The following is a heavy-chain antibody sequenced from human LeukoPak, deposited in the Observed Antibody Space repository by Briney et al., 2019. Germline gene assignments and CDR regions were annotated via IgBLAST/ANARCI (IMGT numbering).Heavy chain of an antibody. CDR3: AKDRAEDPYYDFWSGYSFDY. J-gene: IGHJ4*02. Sequence: GGSLRLSCAASGFTFSSYAMSWVRQAPGKGLEWVSAISGSGGSTYYADSVKGRFTISRDNSKNTLYLQMNSLRAEDTAVYYRAKDRAEDPYYDFWSGYSFDYWGQGTLVTVSS. CDR2: ISGSGGST. V-gene: IGHV3-23*01. D-gene: IGHD3-3*01. CDR1: GFTFSSYA.